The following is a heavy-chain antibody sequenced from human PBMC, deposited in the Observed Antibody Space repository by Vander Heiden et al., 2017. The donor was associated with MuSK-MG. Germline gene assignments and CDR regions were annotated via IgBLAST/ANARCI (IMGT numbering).Heavy chain of an antibody. CDR3: ARGPLYRYSVTTRRTLYYDGMDV. D-gene: IGHD4-17*01. CDR2: INHSGST. Sequence: QVQPQQWGAGLLKPSETLSPTCAAYGGSFSGSYWSWIGQPPGKGLEWIGEINHSGSTNYNPSLKSRVTISVDTSKNQFSLKLSSVTAADTAVYYCARGPLYRYSVTTRRTLYYDGMDVWGQGTTVTVSS. CDR1: GGSFSGSY. V-gene: IGHV4-34*01. J-gene: IGHJ6*02.